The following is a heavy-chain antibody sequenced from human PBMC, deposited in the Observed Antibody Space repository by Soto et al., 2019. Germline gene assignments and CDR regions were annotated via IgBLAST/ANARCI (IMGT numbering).Heavy chain of an antibody. CDR1: GFTFDNYY. Sequence: GGSLRLSCEACGFTFDNYYISWVRQAPGKGLEWVANIRQDGIEKYYVDSVKGRFTIARDNAKNSLSLEMNSLRAEDTAVYYCARDQETYYDFWRGSPPLEYWGQGTLVTVSS. D-gene: IGHD3-3*01. CDR3: ARDQETYYDFWRGSPPLEY. CDR2: IRQDGIEK. J-gene: IGHJ4*02. V-gene: IGHV3-7*03.